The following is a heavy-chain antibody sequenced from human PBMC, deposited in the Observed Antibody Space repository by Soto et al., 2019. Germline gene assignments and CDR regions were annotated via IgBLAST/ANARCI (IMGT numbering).Heavy chain of an antibody. CDR1: GYIFTTYW. V-gene: IGHV5-51*01. Sequence: GESLKISCKGSGYIFTTYWIGWVRQMPGKGLEWMGIVYPGDSDTRYSPSFQGQVTISVDKSISTAYLQWSSLKASDTAMYYCARTHCSGGTCYRNYFDSWGQGTLVTVSS. J-gene: IGHJ4*02. CDR2: VYPGDSDT. D-gene: IGHD2-15*01. CDR3: ARTHCSGGTCYRNYFDS.